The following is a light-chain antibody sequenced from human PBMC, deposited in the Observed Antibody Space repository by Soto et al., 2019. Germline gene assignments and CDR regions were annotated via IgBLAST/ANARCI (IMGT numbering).Light chain of an antibody. CDR3: QQYGSSPGT. J-gene: IGKJ1*01. CDR2: GAS. V-gene: IGKV3-20*01. CDR1: QSVAISY. Sequence: ETVLTQPPGTLSLSPGERATLSCRASQSVAISYLAWYQQKPGQAPRLLIYGASSRATGIPDRFSGSGSGTDFTLTISRLEPEDFAVYYCQQYGSSPGTFGQGTKVDI.